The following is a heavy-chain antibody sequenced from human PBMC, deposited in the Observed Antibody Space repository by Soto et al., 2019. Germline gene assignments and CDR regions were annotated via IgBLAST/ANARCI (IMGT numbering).Heavy chain of an antibody. V-gene: IGHV3-23*01. D-gene: IGHD3-3*01. J-gene: IGHJ4*02. CDR3: AKSHEFGVVILYYFDY. Sequence: GGSLRLSCAASGFTFSSYAMSWVRQAPGKGLEWVSAISGSGGSTYYADSVKGRFTISRDNSKNTLYLQMNSLRAEDTAVYYCAKSHEFGVVILYYFDYWGQRTLVTVSS. CDR1: GFTFSSYA. CDR2: ISGSGGST.